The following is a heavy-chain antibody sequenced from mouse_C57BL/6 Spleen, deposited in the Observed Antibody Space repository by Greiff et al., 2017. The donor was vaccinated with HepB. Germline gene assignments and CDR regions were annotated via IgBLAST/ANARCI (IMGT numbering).Heavy chain of an antibody. CDR1: GYTFTSYW. Sequence: QVQLQQSGTELVKPGASVKLSCKASGYTFTSYWMHWVKQRPGQGLEWIGNINPSNGGTNYNEKFKSKATLTVDKSSSTAYMQLSSLTSEDSAVYDCARSGGGTGTWFAYWGQGTLVTVSA. D-gene: IGHD4-1*01. CDR2: INPSNGGT. CDR3: ARSGGGTGTWFAY. V-gene: IGHV1-53*01. J-gene: IGHJ3*01.